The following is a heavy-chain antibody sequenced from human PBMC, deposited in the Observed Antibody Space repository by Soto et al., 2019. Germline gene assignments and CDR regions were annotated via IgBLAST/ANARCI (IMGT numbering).Heavy chain of an antibody. D-gene: IGHD5-18*01. V-gene: IGHV3-23*01. CDR2: ISGSGGST. CDR3: AKSPTGGYSYGDPLGYFDY. CDR1: GFTFSSYA. J-gene: IGHJ4*02. Sequence: EVQLLESGGGLVQPGGSLRLSCAASGFTFSSYAMSWVRQAPGKGLEWVSAISGSGGSTYYADSVKGRFTIPRDNSKNTLYMQMNSLRAEDTAVYYCAKSPTGGYSYGDPLGYFDYWGQGTLVTVSS.